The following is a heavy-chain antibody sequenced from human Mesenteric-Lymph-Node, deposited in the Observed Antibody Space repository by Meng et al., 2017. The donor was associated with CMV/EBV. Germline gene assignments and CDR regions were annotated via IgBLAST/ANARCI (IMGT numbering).Heavy chain of an antibody. CDR1: GFIFNNYA. V-gene: IGHV3-23*01. Sequence: SCVTSGFIFNNYAMTWVRQAPGKGLEWVSAVSAGGGSTYHADSVKGRFTISRDVSKNTLYLQMTRLRDEDTATYYCAKGLRSYGYYDSWGQGTLVTVSS. CDR3: AKGLRSYGYYDS. CDR2: VSAGGGST. D-gene: IGHD5-18*01. J-gene: IGHJ4*02.